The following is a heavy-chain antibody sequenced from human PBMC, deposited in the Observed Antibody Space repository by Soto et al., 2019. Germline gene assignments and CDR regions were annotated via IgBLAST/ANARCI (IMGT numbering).Heavy chain of an antibody. CDR1: GYSFSRYP. J-gene: IGHJ4*02. V-gene: IGHV1-3*01. CDR2: INAGNGNT. CDR3: ARDVRRGFGNEITGTMPLGY. D-gene: IGHD1-7*01. Sequence: ASVKVSCKASGYSFSRYPIHWVRQAPGQRLEWMGWINAGNGNTRHSENFQGRVTFTRDTSASTAYMELSSLRSEDTAVYYCARDVRRGFGNEITGTMPLGYWGQGTLVTVSS.